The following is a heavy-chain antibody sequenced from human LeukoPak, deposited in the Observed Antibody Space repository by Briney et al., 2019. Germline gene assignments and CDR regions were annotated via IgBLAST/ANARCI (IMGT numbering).Heavy chain of an antibody. Sequence: GGSLRLSCAASGFTFSSYSMNWVRQAQGKGLKWVSSISSSSSYIYYADSVKGRFTISRDNAKNSLYLPMHSLRAEDTAVYYCARGAAMATPFDYWGQGTLVTVSS. V-gene: IGHV3-21*01. CDR2: ISSSSSYI. CDR3: ARGAAMATPFDY. D-gene: IGHD5-18*01. CDR1: GFTFSSYS. J-gene: IGHJ4*02.